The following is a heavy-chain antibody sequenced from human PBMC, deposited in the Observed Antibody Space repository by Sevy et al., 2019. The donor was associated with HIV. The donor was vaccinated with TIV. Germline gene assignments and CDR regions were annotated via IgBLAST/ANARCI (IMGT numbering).Heavy chain of an antibody. CDR1: GFIFDDYG. J-gene: IGHJ6*03. CDR3: ARGHSSDYHYYMDV. D-gene: IGHD3-10*01. V-gene: IGHV3-20*04. Sequence: GGSLRLSCAASGFIFDDYGMSWVRQVRGKGLEWVSGITWNSVSTGHADSVKGRFTISRDNAKNSLYLQMNSLRAEDTALYYCARGHSSDYHYYMDVWGKGTTVTVSS. CDR2: ITWNSVST.